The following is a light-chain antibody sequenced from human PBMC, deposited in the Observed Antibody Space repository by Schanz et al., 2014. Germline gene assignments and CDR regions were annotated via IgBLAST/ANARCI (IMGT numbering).Light chain of an antibody. CDR3: QTWGTAMVI. V-gene: IGLV4-69*01. CDR2: LNNDGSH. J-gene: IGLJ2*01. Sequence: QSVLIQSPSASASLGASVKLTCTLSSGHSNYAIAWHQQQPEKGPRYLMRLNNDGSHSKGDGIPDRFSGSSSGAERYLTISSLQSEDEADYYCQTWGTAMVIFGGGTKLTVL. CDR1: SGHSNYA.